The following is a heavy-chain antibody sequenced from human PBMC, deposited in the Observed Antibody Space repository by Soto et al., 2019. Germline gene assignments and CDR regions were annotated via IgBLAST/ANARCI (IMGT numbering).Heavy chain of an antibody. CDR3: AKKRRECSSTSCSYYYYGMDV. CDR2: ISGSGGST. Sequence: GGSLRLSCAASGFSFRSYAMSWVRQAPGKGLEWVSAISGSGGSTYYADSVKGRFTISRDNSKNTLYLQMNSLRAEDTAVYYCAKKRRECSSTSCSYYYYGMDVSCKGPTVTLS. J-gene: IGHJ6*04. D-gene: IGHD2-2*01. V-gene: IGHV3-23*01. CDR1: GFSFRSYA.